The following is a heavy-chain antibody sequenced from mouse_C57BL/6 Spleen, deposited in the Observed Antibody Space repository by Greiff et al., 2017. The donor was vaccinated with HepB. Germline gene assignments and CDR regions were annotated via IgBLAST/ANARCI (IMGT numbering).Heavy chain of an antibody. CDR2: IYPSDSET. CDR1: GYTFTSYW. V-gene: IGHV1-61*01. Sequence: QVQLKQPGAELVRPGSSVKLSCKASGYTFTSYWMDWVKQRPGQGLEWIGNIYPSDSETHYNQKFKDKATLTVDKSSSTAYMQLSSLTSEDSAVYYCARETTVVYFDYWGQGTTLTVSS. J-gene: IGHJ2*01. D-gene: IGHD1-1*01. CDR3: ARETTVVYFDY.